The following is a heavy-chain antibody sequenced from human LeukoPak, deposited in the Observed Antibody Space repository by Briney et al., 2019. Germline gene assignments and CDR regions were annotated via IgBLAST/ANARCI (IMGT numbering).Heavy chain of an antibody. J-gene: IGHJ4*02. CDR2: IIPIFGTA. D-gene: IGHD5-18*01. V-gene: IGHV1-69*05. Sequence: ASVKVSCKASGGTFSSYAISWARQAPGQGLEWMGGIIPIFGTANYAQKFQGRVTITTDESTSTAYMELSSLRSEDTAVYYCARSRAGYSYGSANFDYWGQGTLVTVSS. CDR3: ARSRAGYSYGSANFDY. CDR1: GGTFSSYA.